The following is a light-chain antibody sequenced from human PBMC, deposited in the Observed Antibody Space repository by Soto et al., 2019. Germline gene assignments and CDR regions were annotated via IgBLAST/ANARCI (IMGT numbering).Light chain of an antibody. Sequence: DIQMTQSPSTLSASVGDRVTITCRASQSISSWLAWYQQKPGKAPKLPIYKASGLESGVPSRFSGSGSGTDFTLTISSLQPDDFATYYCQQYNSYSQTFGQGTKVDIK. J-gene: IGKJ1*01. CDR2: KAS. CDR1: QSISSW. CDR3: QQYNSYSQT. V-gene: IGKV1-5*03.